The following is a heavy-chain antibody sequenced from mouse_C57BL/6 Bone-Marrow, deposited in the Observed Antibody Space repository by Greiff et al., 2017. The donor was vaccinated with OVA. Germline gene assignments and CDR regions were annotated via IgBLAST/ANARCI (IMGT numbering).Heavy chain of an antibody. CDR2: IYPRSGNT. Sequence: QVQLQQSGAELARPGASVTLSCKASGYTFTSYGLSWVKQRTGQGLEWIGEIYPRSGNTYYNAKFKGKAPLTADKSSSTAYMELRSLTSEDSAVYFCAREGNTGYFDYWGQGTTLTVSS. J-gene: IGHJ2*01. CDR1: GYTFTSYG. V-gene: IGHV1-81*01. CDR3: AREGNTGYFDY.